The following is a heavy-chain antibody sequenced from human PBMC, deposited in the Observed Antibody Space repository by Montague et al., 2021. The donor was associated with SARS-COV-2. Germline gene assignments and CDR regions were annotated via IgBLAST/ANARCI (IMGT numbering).Heavy chain of an antibody. CDR3: ARQITMVREPFDY. CDR2: IYYYGSV. CDR1: GDSVSRSY. Sequence: SETLSLTCTVAGDSVSRSYWNWIRQSPGKGLEWIGNIYYYGSVNYNPSLKSRLSISLDTSKNQISLTLTSVTAADTATYYCARQITMVREPFDYWGRGTLVLVSS. V-gene: IGHV4-59*08. D-gene: IGHD3-10*01. J-gene: IGHJ4*02.